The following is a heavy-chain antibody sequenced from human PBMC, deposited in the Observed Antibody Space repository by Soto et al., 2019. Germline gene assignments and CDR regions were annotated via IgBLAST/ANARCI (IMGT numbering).Heavy chain of an antibody. CDR1: GGTFSSYA. J-gene: IGHJ4*02. CDR3: ASLSRVVGATSYFDY. V-gene: IGHV1-69*06. Sequence: GASVKVSCKASGGTFSSYAISWVRQAPGQGLEWMGGIIPIFGTANYAQKFQGRVTITADKSTSTAYMELSSLRSEDTAVYYCASLSRVVGATSYFDYWGQGTLVTVSS. D-gene: IGHD1-26*01. CDR2: IIPIFGTA.